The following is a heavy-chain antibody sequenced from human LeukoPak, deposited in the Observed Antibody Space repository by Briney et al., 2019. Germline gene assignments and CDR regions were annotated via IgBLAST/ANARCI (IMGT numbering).Heavy chain of an antibody. Sequence: SETLSLTCAVYGGSFSGYYWSWIRQPPGKGLEWIGEINHSGSTNYNPSLKSRVTISVDTSKNQFSLKLSSVTAADTAAYYCARQGVRYYYFDYWGQGTLVTVSS. D-gene: IGHD3-10*01. CDR3: ARQGVRYYYFDY. CDR2: INHSGST. CDR1: GGSFSGYY. V-gene: IGHV4-34*01. J-gene: IGHJ4*02.